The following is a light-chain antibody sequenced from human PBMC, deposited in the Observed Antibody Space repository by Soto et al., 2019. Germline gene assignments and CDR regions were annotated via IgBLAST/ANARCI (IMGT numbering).Light chain of an antibody. CDR3: MQGTPWPPYT. J-gene: IGKJ2*01. V-gene: IGKV2-30*01. CDR2: KVS. Sequence: EVVMTQSPLSLPVTLGQPASISCRSSQSLAYIDGNTYLSWFQQRPGQSPRRLIYKVSNRESGGPGGFSGRGLGTDFTLKISRVEAEDVGVYYCMQGTPWPPYTFGQGTKLEIK. CDR1: QSLAYIDGNTY.